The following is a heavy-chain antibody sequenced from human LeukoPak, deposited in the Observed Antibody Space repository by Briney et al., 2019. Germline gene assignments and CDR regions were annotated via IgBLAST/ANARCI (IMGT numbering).Heavy chain of an antibody. CDR1: GGSITNTNY. CDR3: ARASGRYSDAFDI. CDR2: VNLQGST. J-gene: IGHJ3*02. Sequence: SGTLSLTCGVSGGSITNTNYWTWVRQPPGKGLEWIGEVNLQGSTNYNPSLMGRVAISVDTSENHISLQLTSVTAADTAVYYCARASGRYSDAFDIWGQGTMVTVSS. V-gene: IGHV4-4*02. D-gene: IGHD1-26*01.